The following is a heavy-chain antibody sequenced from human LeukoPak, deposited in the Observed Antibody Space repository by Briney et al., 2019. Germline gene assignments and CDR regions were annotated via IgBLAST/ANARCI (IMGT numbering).Heavy chain of an antibody. CDR3: AREDGGNFDY. J-gene: IGHJ4*02. CDR1: GGSISSYY. CDR2: IYYSGST. V-gene: IGHV4-59*12. D-gene: IGHD4-23*01. Sequence: SETLSLTCTVSGGSISSYYWSWIRQPPGKGLEWIGYIYYSGSTNYNPSLKSRVTISVDRSKNQFSLKLSSVTAADTAVYYCAREDGGNFDYWGQGTLVTVSS.